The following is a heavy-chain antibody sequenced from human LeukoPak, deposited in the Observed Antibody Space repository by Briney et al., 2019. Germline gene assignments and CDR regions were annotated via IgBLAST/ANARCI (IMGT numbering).Heavy chain of an antibody. Sequence: PGGSLRLSCAASGFTYSIYGMHWVRQAPGKGLEWVALIWYDGSNKYYADSVKGRFTISRDNSKNTLYLQMNSLRAEDTAVYYCAKIKSGYYHFDYWGQGSLVTVSS. CDR1: GFTYSIYG. CDR2: IWYDGSNK. J-gene: IGHJ4*02. CDR3: AKIKSGYYHFDY. V-gene: IGHV3-33*06. D-gene: IGHD5-12*01.